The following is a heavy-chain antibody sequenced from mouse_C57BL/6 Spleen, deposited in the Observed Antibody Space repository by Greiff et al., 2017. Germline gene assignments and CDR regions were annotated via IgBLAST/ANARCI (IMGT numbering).Heavy chain of an antibody. Sequence: VQLQQPGAELVKPGASVKLSCKASGYTFTSYWMHWVKQRPGQGLEWIGMIHPNSGSTNYNEKFKGKATLTVDKSSSTAYMQLSSLTSEDSAVYYCAGGVNSITTVVAMKNWYIDVWGTGTTVTVSS. CDR2: IHPNSGST. D-gene: IGHD1-1*01. CDR1: GYTFTSYW. J-gene: IGHJ1*03. V-gene: IGHV1-64*01. CDR3: AGGVNSITTVVAMKNWYIDV.